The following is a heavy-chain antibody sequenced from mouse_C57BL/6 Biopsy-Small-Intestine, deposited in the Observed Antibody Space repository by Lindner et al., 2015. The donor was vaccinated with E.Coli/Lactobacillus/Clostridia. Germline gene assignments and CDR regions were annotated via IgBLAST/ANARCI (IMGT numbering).Heavy chain of an antibody. J-gene: IGHJ4*01. CDR1: GYTLSNYG. V-gene: IGHV1-50*01. CDR3: ARGRGGDYYDRSVHLEG. CDR2: ISGYNGNT. D-gene: IGHD1-1*02. Sequence: SVKVSCKASGYTLSNYGITWVRQAPGQGLEWMGWISGYNGNTNYAQKFQGRVTMTTDTSTSTAYMELRSLRSDDTAVYYCARGRGGDYYDRSVHLEGWGQGTLVTVSS.